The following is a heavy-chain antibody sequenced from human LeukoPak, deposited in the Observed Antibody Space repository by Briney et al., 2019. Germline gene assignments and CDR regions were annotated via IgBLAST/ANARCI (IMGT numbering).Heavy chain of an antibody. CDR3: ARGRITIFGVVDDAFDI. D-gene: IGHD3-3*01. Sequence: AGGSLRLSCAASGFTFSDYYMSWIRQAPGKGLEWVPYISSSGSTIYYADSVKGRFTISRDNAKNSLYLRMNSLRAEDTAVYYCARGRITIFGVVDDAFDIWGQGTMVTVSS. CDR1: GFTFSDYY. J-gene: IGHJ3*02. CDR2: ISSSGSTI. V-gene: IGHV3-11*01.